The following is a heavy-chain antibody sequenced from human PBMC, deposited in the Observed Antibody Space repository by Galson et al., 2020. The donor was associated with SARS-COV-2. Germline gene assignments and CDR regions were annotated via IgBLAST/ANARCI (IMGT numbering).Heavy chain of an antibody. CDR1: GFTFSSYA. CDR2: ISSNGGST. D-gene: IGHD5-18*01. CDR3: VKDTKRGYSYGWGGY. V-gene: IGHV3-64D*06. Sequence: GGSLRLSCSASGFTFSSYAMHWVRQAPGKGLEYVSAISSNGGSTYYADSVKGRFTISRDNSKNTLYLQMSSLRAEDTAVYYCVKDTKRGYSYGWGGYWGQGTLVTVSS. J-gene: IGHJ4*02.